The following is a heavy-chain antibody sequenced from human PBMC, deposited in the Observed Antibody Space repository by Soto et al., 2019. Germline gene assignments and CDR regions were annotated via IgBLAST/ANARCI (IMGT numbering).Heavy chain of an antibody. CDR3: ARATYYYDSSGYWVNWFDP. Sequence: PSETLSLTCTVSGGSISSYYWSWIRQPPGKGLEWIGYIYYSGSTNYNPSLKSRVTISVDTSKNQFSLKLSSVTAADTAVYYCARATYYYDSSGYWVNWFDPWGQGTLVTVSS. J-gene: IGHJ5*02. D-gene: IGHD3-22*01. V-gene: IGHV4-59*12. CDR1: GGSISSYY. CDR2: IYYSGST.